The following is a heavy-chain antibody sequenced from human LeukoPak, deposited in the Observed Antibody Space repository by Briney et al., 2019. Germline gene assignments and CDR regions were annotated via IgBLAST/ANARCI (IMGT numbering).Heavy chain of an antibody. V-gene: IGHV1-18*01. D-gene: IGHD2-8*01. J-gene: IGHJ5*02. Sequence: ASVKDSCKASGYTFTSYVISWVRQAPGQGREWMGWINSYNGNTNYAQKLQGRVTMTTDTSTSTAYMELRSLRSDDTAVYYCARPVTGVSGPRNVHNWFDPWGQGTLVTVSS. CDR2: INSYNGNT. CDR3: ARPVTGVSGPRNVHNWFDP. CDR1: GYTFTSYV.